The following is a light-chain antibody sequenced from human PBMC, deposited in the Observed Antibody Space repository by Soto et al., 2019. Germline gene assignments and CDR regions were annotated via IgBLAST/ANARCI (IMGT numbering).Light chain of an antibody. J-gene: IGLJ1*01. Sequence: QSALTQPASVSGSPGQSITISCTGTSSDVGGYNYVSWYQQHPGIAPKLLIYGVTNRPSGVSTRFSGAKSGNTASLTISGLLDEDEADYHCSSYTSASTLLYLFGTGTKLTVL. CDR3: SSYTSASTLLYL. CDR2: GVT. V-gene: IGLV2-14*01. CDR1: SSDVGGYNY.